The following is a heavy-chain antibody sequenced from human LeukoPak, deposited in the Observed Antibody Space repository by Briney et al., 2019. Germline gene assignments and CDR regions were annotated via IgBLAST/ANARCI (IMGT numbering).Heavy chain of an antibody. D-gene: IGHD6-19*01. J-gene: IGHJ4*02. Sequence: GASVKVSCKASGYTFTSYDINWVRQATGQGLEWMGWMNPNSGNTGYAQKFQGRVTITRNTSISTAYMELSSLRSEDTAVYYCARGVIAVAGSYFDYWGQGTLVTVSS. CDR1: GYTFTSYD. CDR2: MNPNSGNT. V-gene: IGHV1-8*03. CDR3: ARGVIAVAGSYFDY.